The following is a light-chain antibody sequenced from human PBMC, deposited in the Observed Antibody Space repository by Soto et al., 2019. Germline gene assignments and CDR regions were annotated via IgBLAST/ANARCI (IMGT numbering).Light chain of an antibody. CDR2: SAS. J-gene: IGKJ1*01. CDR3: QQSYSTPQT. CDR1: QSISSY. Sequence: DIQMTQSPSSLSASVGDGVTITFRASQSISSYLNWYQQKPGKAPKLLIYSASSLQSGVPSRFSGSGSGTDFTLTISSLQPEDFATYYCQQSYSTPQTFGQGTKVDI. V-gene: IGKV1-39*01.